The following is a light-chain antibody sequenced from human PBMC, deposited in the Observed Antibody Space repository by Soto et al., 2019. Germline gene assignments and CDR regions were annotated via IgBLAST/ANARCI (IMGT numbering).Light chain of an antibody. Sequence: EIVMTQSPATLSVSPGERATLSCRASQRVSSNLAWYQQKPGQAPRLLIYGASTRATGIPARFSGSGSGTEFTLTISSLQSEDFAVYYCQQYNNWPLTFGQGTKVDIK. J-gene: IGKJ1*01. CDR3: QQYNNWPLT. V-gene: IGKV3-15*01. CDR2: GAS. CDR1: QRVSSN.